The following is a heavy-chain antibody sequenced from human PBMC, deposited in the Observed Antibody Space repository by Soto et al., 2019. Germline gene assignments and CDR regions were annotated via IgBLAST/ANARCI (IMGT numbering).Heavy chain of an antibody. D-gene: IGHD2-15*01. CDR3: ARRVVAAKRYYYYMDV. Sequence: SETLSLTCAVYGGSFSGYYWSWIRQPPGKGLEWIGEINHSGSTNYNPSLKSRVTISVDTSKNQFSLKLSSVTAADTAVYYCARRVVAAKRYYYYMDVWGKGTTVTVSS. CDR1: GGSFSGYY. J-gene: IGHJ6*03. V-gene: IGHV4-34*01. CDR2: INHSGST.